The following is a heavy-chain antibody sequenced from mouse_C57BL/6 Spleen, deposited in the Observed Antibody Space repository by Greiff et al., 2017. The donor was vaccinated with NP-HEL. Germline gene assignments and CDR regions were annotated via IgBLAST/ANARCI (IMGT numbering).Heavy chain of an antibody. V-gene: IGHV1-50*01. CDR2: IDPSDSYT. Sequence: QVHVKQPGAELVKPGASVKLSCKASGYTFTSYWMQWVKQRPGQGLEWIGEIDPSDSYTNYNQKFKGKATLTVYTSSSTAYMQLSSLTSEDSAVYYCARRGLFRGDYWGQGTTLTVSS. J-gene: IGHJ2*01. D-gene: IGHD1-1*02. CDR1: GYTFTSYW. CDR3: ARRGLFRGDY.